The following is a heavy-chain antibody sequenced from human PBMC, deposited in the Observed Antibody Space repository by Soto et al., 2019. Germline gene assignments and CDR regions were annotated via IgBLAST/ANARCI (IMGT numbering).Heavy chain of an antibody. Sequence: EVQLVESGGGLVQPGGFLKLSCAASGFTFSGSGIHWVRQASGKGLEWVGRIRSKANNYATAYAASVTGRFSISRDDSKNTAFLQMNSLKTEDTAVYYCTRPPRSSSRGTNHYYYGLDVWGQGTTVIVSS. D-gene: IGHD6-6*01. J-gene: IGHJ6*02. CDR1: GFTFSGSG. CDR2: IRSKANNYAT. CDR3: TRPPRSSSRGTNHYYYGLDV. V-gene: IGHV3-73*02.